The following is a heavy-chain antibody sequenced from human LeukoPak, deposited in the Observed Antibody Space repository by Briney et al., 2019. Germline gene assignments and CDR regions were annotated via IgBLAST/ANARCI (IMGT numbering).Heavy chain of an antibody. Sequence: GGSLRLSCAASGFTFDDYAMHWVRQAPGKGLEWVSGISWNSGSIGYADSVKGRFTISRDNAKNSLYLQMNSLRAEDTALYYCAKDIVRRIWYFDLWGRGTLVTVSS. CDR2: ISWNSGSI. CDR3: AKDIVRRIWYFDL. V-gene: IGHV3-9*01. D-gene: IGHD2-2*01. CDR1: GFTFDDYA. J-gene: IGHJ2*01.